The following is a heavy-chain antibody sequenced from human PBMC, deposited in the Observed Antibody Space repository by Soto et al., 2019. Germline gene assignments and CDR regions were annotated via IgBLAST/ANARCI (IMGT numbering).Heavy chain of an antibody. CDR2: VNANSGNA. V-gene: IGHV1-8*01. D-gene: IGHD3-16*01. CDR3: ARGWGRWPHEKPGDY. Sequence: QVQLVQSGAEVRWPGASVKVSCEASGYTFSTYDINWVRQAPGQGVEWMGWVNANSGNAGYAQKFQGRVTMTTSSSIRTAYMEWNSLRSEDTAVYYCARGWGRWPHEKPGDYWGQGTLVTVSS. CDR1: GYTFSTYD. J-gene: IGHJ4*02.